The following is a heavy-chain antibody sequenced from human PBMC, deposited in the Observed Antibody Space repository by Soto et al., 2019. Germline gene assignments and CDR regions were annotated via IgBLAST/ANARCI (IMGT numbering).Heavy chain of an antibody. Sequence: GGPNRLSRRAAEFKSGDLGGSWVRQKPGKGLEWVGRIKSKTDGGTTDYAAPVKGRFTISRDDSKNTLYLQMNSLKTEDTAVYYCVVMGSCTNGVCYGTDIWGQGTMVTVSS. J-gene: IGHJ3*02. CDR2: IKSKTDGGTT. V-gene: IGHV3-15*01. CDR3: VVMGSCTNGVCYGTDI. CDR1: EFKSGDLG. D-gene: IGHD2-8*01.